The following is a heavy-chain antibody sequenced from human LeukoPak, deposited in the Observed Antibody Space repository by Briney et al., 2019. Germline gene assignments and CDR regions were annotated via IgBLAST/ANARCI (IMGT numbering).Heavy chain of an antibody. CDR1: GGSISSYY. V-gene: IGHV4-59*01. D-gene: IGHD3-3*01. CDR3: VRGLYDFWSGYYTGTPFDY. CDR2: IYYSGST. J-gene: IGHJ4*02. Sequence: SETLSLTCTVSGGSISSYYWSWIRQPPGKGLEWIGYIYYSGSTNYNPSLKSRVTISVDTSKNQFSLKLSSVTAADTAVYYCVRGLYDFWSGYYTGTPFDYWGQGTLVTVSS.